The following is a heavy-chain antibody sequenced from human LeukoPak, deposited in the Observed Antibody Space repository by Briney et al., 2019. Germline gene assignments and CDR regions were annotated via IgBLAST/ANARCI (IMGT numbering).Heavy chain of an antibody. V-gene: IGHV3-23*01. Sequence: GRSLRLSCAASGFTFSSYGMHWVRQAPGKGLEWVSSISGSGGSTQYAASVQGRFTISRDNSKNTLYLQMNSLRAEDTAVYYCAKDPNGDYIGTFDIWAKGQWSPSLQ. D-gene: IGHD4-17*01. CDR2: ISGSGGST. CDR1: GFTFSSYG. J-gene: IGHJ3*02. CDR3: AKDPNGDYIGTFDI.